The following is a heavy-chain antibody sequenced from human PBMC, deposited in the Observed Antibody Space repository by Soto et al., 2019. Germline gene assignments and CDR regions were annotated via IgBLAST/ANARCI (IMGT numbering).Heavy chain of an antibody. D-gene: IGHD1-26*01. J-gene: IGHJ4*02. CDR1: GWSFSGYY. CDR2: INHRGST. Sequence: QVQLQQWGAGLLKPSETLSLTCAVYGWSFSGYYWTWIRQPPGKGLEWIGEINHRGSTNYNPSLKSRVTISVDTSKNQFSLKMSSVTAADTAVYYCARYSGGYYWGQGTLVTVSS. V-gene: IGHV4-34*01. CDR3: ARYSGGYY.